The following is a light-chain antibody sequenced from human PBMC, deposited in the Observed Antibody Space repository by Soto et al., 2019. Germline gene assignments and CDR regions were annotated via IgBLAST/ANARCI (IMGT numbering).Light chain of an antibody. CDR1: QSISSW. J-gene: IGKJ1*01. Sequence: DIPMTQSPSTLSASVGDRVTITCRASQSISSWLAWYQQKPGKAPKLLIYDASSLESGVPSRFSCSGSGTEFTLTISSLQHDDFSTYYCQQYNSYSRPFGQGTKVEIK. CDR2: DAS. CDR3: QQYNSYSRP. V-gene: IGKV1-5*01.